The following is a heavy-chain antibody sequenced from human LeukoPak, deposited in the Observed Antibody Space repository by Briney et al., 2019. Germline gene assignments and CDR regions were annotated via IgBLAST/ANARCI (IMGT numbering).Heavy chain of an antibody. J-gene: IGHJ4*02. Sequence: GGSLRLSCAASGFTFSSYSMNWVRQAPGKGLEWVSSISSSSSYIYYADSVKGRFTISRDNAKNSLYLQMNSLRAEDMAVYYCARAAGSGSFPYWGQGTLVTVSS. D-gene: IGHD3-10*01. V-gene: IGHV3-21*01. CDR2: ISSSSSYI. CDR3: ARAAGSGSFPY. CDR1: GFTFSSYS.